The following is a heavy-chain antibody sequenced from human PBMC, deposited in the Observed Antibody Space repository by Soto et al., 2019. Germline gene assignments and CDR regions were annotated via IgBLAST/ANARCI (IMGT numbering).Heavy chain of an antibody. D-gene: IGHD4-4*01. J-gene: IGHJ4*02. Sequence: EVPLVESGGGLVQPGRSLRLSCAASGFSFENYAMHWVRQAPGKGLEWVSGISWHSGNLGYADSVRGRFTISRDNAKNSLYLQMNSLRPEDTGLYYCAKDKVYSNYEHYFDYWGQGTLVTVSS. V-gene: IGHV3-9*01. CDR3: AKDKVYSNYEHYFDY. CDR1: GFSFENYA. CDR2: ISWHSGNL.